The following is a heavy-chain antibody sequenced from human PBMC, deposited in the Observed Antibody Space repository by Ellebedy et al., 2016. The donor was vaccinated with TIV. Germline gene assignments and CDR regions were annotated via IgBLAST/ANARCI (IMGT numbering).Heavy chain of an antibody. CDR2: INYDGSVK. J-gene: IGHJ5*02. V-gene: IGHV3-7*01. D-gene: IGHD6-6*01. CDR3: VSRGSSSS. Sequence: GGSLRLSXAASGFTFSSYSINWVRQAPGKGLEWVANINYDGSVKYYVNSVKGRFTISRDNVKNSLTLQMNGLGVEDTAVYYCVSRGSSSSWGQGALVTVSS. CDR1: GFTFSSYS.